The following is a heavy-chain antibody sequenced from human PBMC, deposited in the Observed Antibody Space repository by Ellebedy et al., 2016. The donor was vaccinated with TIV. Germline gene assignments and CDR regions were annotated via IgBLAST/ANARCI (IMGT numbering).Heavy chain of an antibody. CDR3: AKDQLLLGYGMDL. Sequence: GESLKISCGASGFTFSSYGMHWVRQAPGKGLAWVAGVSYDGNNQVYGDSVKGRFTISRDNFKNTVYLQMDSLIPEDTAVYYCAKDQLLLGYGMDLWGRGTTVTVSS. D-gene: IGHD2-15*01. CDR1: GFTFSSYG. CDR2: VSYDGNNQ. J-gene: IGHJ6*02. V-gene: IGHV3-30*18.